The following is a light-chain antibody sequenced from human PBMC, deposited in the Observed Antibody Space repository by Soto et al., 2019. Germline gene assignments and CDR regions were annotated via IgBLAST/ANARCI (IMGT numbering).Light chain of an antibody. CDR3: HQYDISPRT. V-gene: IGKV3-20*01. J-gene: IGKJ1*01. CDR1: QSVNSSY. Sequence: IVLTQSPGTLSLSPGERATLSCRASQSVNSSYLAWYQQKPGQAPRLLIYGASSRATGIPDRFSGSGSGTDFTLTISRFEPEDFAVYYCHQYDISPRTIGQGTKVDIK. CDR2: GAS.